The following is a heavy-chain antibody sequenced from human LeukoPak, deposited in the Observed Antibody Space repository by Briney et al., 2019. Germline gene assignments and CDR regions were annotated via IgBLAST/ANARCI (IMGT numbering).Heavy chain of an antibody. CDR3: AGHSDLGSGSHYPYYYLMDV. V-gene: IGHV1-46*01. CDR2: INPSGGAT. J-gene: IGHJ6*02. Sequence: GASVKVSCKASGYTFTSYYMHWARQAPGQGLEWMGIINPSGGATSYAQKFQGRVAMIGDTSTSTVYMQMSSLRIDDTAVYYCAGHSDLGSGSHYPYYYLMDVWGQGTTVTVSS. CDR1: GYTFTSYY. D-gene: IGHD3-10*01.